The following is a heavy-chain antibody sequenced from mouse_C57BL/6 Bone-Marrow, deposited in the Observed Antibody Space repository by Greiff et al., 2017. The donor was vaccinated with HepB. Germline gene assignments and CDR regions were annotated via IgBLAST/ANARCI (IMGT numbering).Heavy chain of an antibody. J-gene: IGHJ4*01. CDR2: ISDGGSYT. V-gene: IGHV5-4*01. CDR1: GFTFSSYA. D-gene: IGHD2-4*01. CDR3: ARDYDYDDAMDY. Sequence: EVQLVESGGGLVKPGGSLKLSCAASGFTFSSYAMSWVRQTPEKRLEWVATISDGGSYTYYPDNVKGRFTISRYNAKNNLYLQMSHLKSEDTAMYYCARDYDYDDAMDYWGQGTSVTVSS.